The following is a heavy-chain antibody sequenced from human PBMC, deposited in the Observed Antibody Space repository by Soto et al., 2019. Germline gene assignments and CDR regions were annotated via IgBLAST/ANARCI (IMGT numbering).Heavy chain of an antibody. Sequence: EVQLVESGGGLVQPGGSLRLSCAASGFTVSGNYVTWVRQAPGKGLEWVSVIYTDDNIYYADSVTGRFTISRDNSKNTFYLQMNRLRVEDTAVYYCATELIAKYGMDVWGQGTTVTVPS. CDR2: IYTDDNI. D-gene: IGHD2-21*01. V-gene: IGHV3-53*01. CDR3: ATELIAKYGMDV. CDR1: GFTVSGNY. J-gene: IGHJ6*02.